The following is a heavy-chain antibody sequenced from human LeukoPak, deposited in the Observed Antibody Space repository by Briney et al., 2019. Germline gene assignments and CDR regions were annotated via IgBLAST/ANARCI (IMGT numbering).Heavy chain of an antibody. V-gene: IGHV4-38-2*02. Sequence: NPSETLSLTCTVSGYSISSGYYWGWIRQPPGKGLEWIGSIYHSGSTYYNPSLKSRVTISVDTSKNQFSLKLSSVTAADTAVYYCARDESSSWYPNWFDPWGQGTLVTVSS. CDR1: GYSISSGYY. CDR2: IYHSGST. D-gene: IGHD6-13*01. J-gene: IGHJ5*02. CDR3: ARDESSSWYPNWFDP.